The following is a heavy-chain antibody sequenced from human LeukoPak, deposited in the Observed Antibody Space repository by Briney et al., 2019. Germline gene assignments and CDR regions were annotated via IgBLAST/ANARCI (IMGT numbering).Heavy chain of an antibody. J-gene: IGHJ4*02. Sequence: PSETLSLTCTVSGGSISSYYWSWIRQPAGKGLEWIGRIYTSGSTNYNPSLKSRVTMSVDTSKNQFSLKLSSVTAADTAVYYCAGERRYDFWSGYPFDYWGQGTLVTVSS. D-gene: IGHD3-3*01. V-gene: IGHV4-4*07. CDR1: GGSISSYY. CDR3: AGERRYDFWSGYPFDY. CDR2: IYTSGST.